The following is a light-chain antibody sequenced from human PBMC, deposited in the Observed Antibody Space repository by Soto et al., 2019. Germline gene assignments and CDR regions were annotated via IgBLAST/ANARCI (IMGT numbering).Light chain of an antibody. CDR2: EVN. Sequence: QSVLTQPPSASGSPGQSVTISCTGTGSDIGGYNFVSWYQQHPGKVPKLIIYEVNKRPSGVPDRFSGSKSGNTASLTVSGLQADDEADYYCSSYAGTNNRYVLGTGTKVTVL. J-gene: IGLJ1*01. CDR3: SSYAGTNNRYV. CDR1: GSDIGGYNF. V-gene: IGLV2-8*01.